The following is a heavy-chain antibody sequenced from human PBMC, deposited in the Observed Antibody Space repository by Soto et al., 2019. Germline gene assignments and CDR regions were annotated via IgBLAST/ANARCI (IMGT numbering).Heavy chain of an antibody. CDR3: AKSPSRAPYGMDV. J-gene: IGHJ6*02. CDR2: ISGSVDST. Sequence: EVQLLESGGGLVQPGGSLRLSCAASGFPFSMYAMTWVRQAPGKGLEWVSAISGSVDSTYYADSVKGRFTISRDKSKKTVYLEMNSLRVEDTAVYHCAKSPSRAPYGMDVWGQGTTVTVSS. V-gene: IGHV3-23*01. CDR1: GFPFSMYA. D-gene: IGHD6-6*01.